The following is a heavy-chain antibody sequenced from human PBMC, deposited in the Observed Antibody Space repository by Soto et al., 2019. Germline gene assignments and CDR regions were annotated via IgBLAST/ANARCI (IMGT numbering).Heavy chain of an antibody. Sequence: QITLKESGPTLVKPTQTLTLTCTFSGFSLSASEEGVGWIRQPPGKALEWLALIYWNDDMRYNPSLRSRLTMTKDTSKNQVVLTMTNMDPVDTATYYCAHRLVATGLFDSWGQGTLVTVSS. CDR2: IYWNDDM. J-gene: IGHJ4*02. D-gene: IGHD2-15*01. CDR1: GFSLSASEEG. CDR3: AHRLVATGLFDS. V-gene: IGHV2-5*01.